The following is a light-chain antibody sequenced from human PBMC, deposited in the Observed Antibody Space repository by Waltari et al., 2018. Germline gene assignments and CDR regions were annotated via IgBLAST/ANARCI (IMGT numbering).Light chain of an antibody. CDR1: QSVTTN. V-gene: IGKV3-15*01. CDR2: GAS. Sequence: EIVMTQTPATLSVSPGESATLFFRASQSVTTNLAWYVHKPGKAPRLLIYGASARATGGPARFTGGGYGTEFTLTISSLQSEDFAVYYCQQYEKWPRTFGQGTKVEIK. J-gene: IGKJ1*01. CDR3: QQYEKWPRT.